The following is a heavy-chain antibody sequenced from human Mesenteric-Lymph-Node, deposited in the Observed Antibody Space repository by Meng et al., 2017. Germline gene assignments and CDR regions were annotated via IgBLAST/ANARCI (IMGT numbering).Heavy chain of an antibody. CDR2: FDPEDGET. V-gene: IGHV1-24*01. D-gene: IGHD3-22*01. CDR3: ATVRYYYDSSGYSHFDY. CDR1: GYTLTELS. J-gene: IGHJ4*02. Sequence: ASVMVSCKVSGYTLTELSKHWLRQAPGKGLEWMGGFDPEDGETIYAQKFQGRVTMTEDTSTDTAYMELSSLRSEDTAVYYCATVRYYYDSSGYSHFDYWGQGTLVTVSS.